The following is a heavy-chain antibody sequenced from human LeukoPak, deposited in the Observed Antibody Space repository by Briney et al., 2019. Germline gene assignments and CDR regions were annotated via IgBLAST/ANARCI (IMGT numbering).Heavy chain of an antibody. J-gene: IGHJ2*01. CDR1: GGSISSYY. CDR2: ISFSGST. CDR3: ARHEYGGNSVFGL. Sequence: MPSQTLSLTCTVSGGSISSYYWSWIRQPPGKGLEWIGYISFSGSTNYKPSLKSRVTISIDTSKNQFSLNLSSVTAADMALYYCARHEYGGNSVFGLWGRGTLVTVSS. D-gene: IGHD4-23*01. V-gene: IGHV4-59*08.